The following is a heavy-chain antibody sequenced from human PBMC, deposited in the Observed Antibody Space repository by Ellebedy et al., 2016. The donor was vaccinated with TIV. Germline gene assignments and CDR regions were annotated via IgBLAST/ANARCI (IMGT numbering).Heavy chain of an antibody. CDR2: MNGDGNER. J-gene: IGHJ4*02. CDR1: GFTFSTSW. CDR3: TKDGSGTMNF. D-gene: IGHD1-1*01. Sequence: PGGSLRLSCAVSGFTFSTSWMSWVRQAPGQGLEWVANMNGDGNERYYVDSVEGRFTISRDHTRNSLYLQMNSLRAGDTAVYYCTKDGSGTMNFWGQGTLVTVSS. V-gene: IGHV3-7*01.